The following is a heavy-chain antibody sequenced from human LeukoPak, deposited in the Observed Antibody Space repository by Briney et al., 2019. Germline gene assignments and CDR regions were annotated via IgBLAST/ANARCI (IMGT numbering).Heavy chain of an antibody. CDR3: ARRGSSSFYVVDY. CDR1: GFTFSSYT. J-gene: IGHJ4*02. V-gene: IGHV3-21*01. Sequence: GSLRLPCAASGFTFSSYTMNWVRQAPGKGLEWVSSITTSSSFIYYADSVKGRFTTSRDNAKNSLYLQMNSLRAEDTAVYYCARRGSSSFYVVDYWGQGTLVTVSS. D-gene: IGHD6-13*01. CDR2: ITTSSSFI.